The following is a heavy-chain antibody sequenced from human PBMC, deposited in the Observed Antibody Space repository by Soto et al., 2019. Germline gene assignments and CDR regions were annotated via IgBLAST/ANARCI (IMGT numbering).Heavy chain of an antibody. CDR2: IYSGGSI. CDR3: ARDHDSSSTRYYYYGMDV. J-gene: IGHJ6*02. V-gene: IGHV3-53*01. CDR1: GFTVSSNY. Sequence: GGSLRLSCAASGFTVSSNYMSWVRQAPGKGLEWVSVIYSGGSIYYADSVKGRFTISRDNSKNTLYLQMNSLRAEDTAVYYCARDHDSSSTRYYYYGMDVWGQGTTVTVSS. D-gene: IGHD6-6*01.